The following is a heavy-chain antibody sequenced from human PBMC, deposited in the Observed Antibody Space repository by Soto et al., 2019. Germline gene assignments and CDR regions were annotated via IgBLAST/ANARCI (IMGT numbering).Heavy chain of an antibody. V-gene: IGHV4-59*01. D-gene: IGHD3-9*01. CDR1: GGSISSYY. J-gene: IGHJ6*02. CDR3: ARVLPDRTNYDILTGYYKYYYGMDV. Sequence: SETLSLTCTVSGGSISSYYWSWIRQPPGKGLEWIGYIYYSGSTNYNPSLKSRVTISVDTSKNQFSLKLSSVTAADTAVYYCARVLPDRTNYDILTGYYKYYYGMDVWGQGTTVTVSS. CDR2: IYYSGST.